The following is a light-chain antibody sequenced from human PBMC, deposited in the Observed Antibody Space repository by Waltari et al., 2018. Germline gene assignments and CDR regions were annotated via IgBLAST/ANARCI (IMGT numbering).Light chain of an antibody. J-gene: IGKJ2*01. CDR1: RGLVHSDGNTY. V-gene: IGKV2-30*02. CDR2: EVS. Sequence: DFMITQSPLSLPVTLGQPASISCRSTRGLVHSDGNTYLSWFQQRPGQSPRGLIYEVSNRESGVPDRFSGSGSGTDFTLIISRVEAEDVGVYYCMQGTFWPPTFGQGTKLEIK. CDR3: MQGTFWPPT.